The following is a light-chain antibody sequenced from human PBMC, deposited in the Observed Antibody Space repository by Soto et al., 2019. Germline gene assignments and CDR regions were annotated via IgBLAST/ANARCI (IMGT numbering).Light chain of an antibody. J-gene: IGKJ1*01. Sequence: EIVLTQSPGTLSLSPGERATLSCRASQSVSSSYLAWYQQKPGQAPRLLIYGASSRATGIPDRFSGSASGTDFTITISRLEPEDFAVYYCQQYGSSAWTFGQGTKVEIK. CDR1: QSVSSSY. V-gene: IGKV3-20*01. CDR2: GAS. CDR3: QQYGSSAWT.